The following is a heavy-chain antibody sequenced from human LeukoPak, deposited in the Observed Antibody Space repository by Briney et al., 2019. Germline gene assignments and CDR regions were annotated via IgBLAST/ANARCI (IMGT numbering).Heavy chain of an antibody. CDR2: IRYDGSNK. V-gene: IGHV3-30*02. Sequence: GGSMRHSCAASGFTFSSYGMHWVRQAPGKGLEWVAFIRYDGSNKYYADSVKGRFTISRDNSKNTLYLQMNSLGAEDTAVYYCAKRRMVRGGPVDYWGQGTLVTVSS. CDR3: AKRRMVRGGPVDY. CDR1: GFTFSSYG. J-gene: IGHJ4*02. D-gene: IGHD3-10*01.